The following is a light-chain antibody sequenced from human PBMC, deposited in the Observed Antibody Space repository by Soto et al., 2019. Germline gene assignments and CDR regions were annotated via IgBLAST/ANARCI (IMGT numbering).Light chain of an antibody. CDR2: DVT. CDR3: SSFTDGNNLV. V-gene: IGLV2-8*01. CDR1: SSDIGGYNS. J-gene: IGLJ1*01. Sequence: QSALTQSPSASGSPGQSVTISCTGTSSDIGGYNSVSWYQQHPGKAPKVMIYDVTKRPSGVPDRFSGSKSGNTASLTVSALQAEDEADYYFSSFTDGNNLVFGTGTKITV.